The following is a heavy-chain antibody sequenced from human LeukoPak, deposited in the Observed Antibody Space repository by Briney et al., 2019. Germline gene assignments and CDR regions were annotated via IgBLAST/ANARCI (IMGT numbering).Heavy chain of an antibody. Sequence: GASVTVSCKASGYTFTGYYMHWVRQAPGQGLEWMGWINPNSGGTNYAQKFQGRVTMTRDTSISTAYMELSRLRSDDTAVYYCARTFKHYYDSSGPSFDYWGQGTLVTVSS. CDR3: ARTFKHYYDSSGPSFDY. D-gene: IGHD3-22*01. CDR2: INPNSGGT. CDR1: GYTFTGYY. V-gene: IGHV1-2*02. J-gene: IGHJ4*02.